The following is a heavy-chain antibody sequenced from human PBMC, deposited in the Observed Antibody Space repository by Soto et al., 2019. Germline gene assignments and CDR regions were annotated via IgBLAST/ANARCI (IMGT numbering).Heavy chain of an antibody. D-gene: IGHD2-21*02. Sequence: QVRLVESGGGVVQPGRSLTLSCAASVFMFSNYAMHWIRQAPGKGLEWVALISSDGSSKFYADSVKGRLTISRDNSINTLYLQLNSLRAEEPALYYCAGSDSGGINWFHPWGQGTLVIVSS. V-gene: IGHV3-30-3*01. J-gene: IGHJ5*02. CDR2: ISSDGSSK. CDR3: AGSDSGGINWFHP. CDR1: VFMFSNYA.